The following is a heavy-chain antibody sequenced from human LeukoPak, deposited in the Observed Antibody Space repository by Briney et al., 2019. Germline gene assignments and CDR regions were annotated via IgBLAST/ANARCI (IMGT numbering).Heavy chain of an antibody. J-gene: IGHJ4*02. Sequence: GGSLRLSCAASGFTFDDYAMHWVRQAPGKGLEWVSGISWNSGSIGYADSVKGRFTISRDNAKNSLYLQMNSLRAEDTAVYYCAKDHSPYYYDAWGQGTLVTVSS. CDR3: AKDHSPYYYDA. CDR1: GFTFDDYA. D-gene: IGHD2-21*01. V-gene: IGHV3-9*01. CDR2: ISWNSGSI.